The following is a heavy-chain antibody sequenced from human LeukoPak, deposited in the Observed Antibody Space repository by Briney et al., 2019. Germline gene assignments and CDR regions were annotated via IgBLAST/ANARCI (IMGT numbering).Heavy chain of an antibody. D-gene: IGHD5-24*01. CDR1: GFTFSSYA. V-gene: IGHV3-23*01. Sequence: GGSLRLSCAASGFTFSSYAMSWVRQAPGKGLEWVSAISGGGSTYYADSVKGRFTISRDNSKNTLYLQMNSLRAEDTAVYYCAKEVRGGYSIIYFDYWGQGTLVTVSS. CDR2: ISGGGST. CDR3: AKEVRGGYSIIYFDY. J-gene: IGHJ4*02.